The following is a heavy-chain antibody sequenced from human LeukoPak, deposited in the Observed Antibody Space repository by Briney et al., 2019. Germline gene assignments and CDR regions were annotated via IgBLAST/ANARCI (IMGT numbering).Heavy chain of an antibody. CDR3: ARAPGTFDI. D-gene: IGHD1-1*01. V-gene: IGHV1-2*02. Sequence: GASVKVSCKASGYTFTGYYMYWERQAPGQGLEWMGWINPNSGGTNYAQKFQDRITMSRDTSISTAYMELSSLRSDDTAVYFCARAPGTFDIWGQGTVVTVSS. J-gene: IGHJ3*02. CDR2: INPNSGGT. CDR1: GYTFTGYY.